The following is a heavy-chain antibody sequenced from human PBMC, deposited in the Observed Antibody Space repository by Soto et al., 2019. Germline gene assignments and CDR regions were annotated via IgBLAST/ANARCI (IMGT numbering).Heavy chain of an antibody. CDR3: ASKDCSGASCYSSDWFDP. CDR2: IYPGDSDT. CDR1: GYSFTNYW. D-gene: IGHD2-15*01. J-gene: IGHJ5*02. Sequence: GESLKISCKGSGYSFTNYWIAWVRQMPGKGLEWMGIIYPGDSDTRYSPSFQGQVTISADKSISTAYLQWSSLKASDTAIYYWASKDCSGASCYSSDWFDPWGQGTLVTVSS. V-gene: IGHV5-51*01.